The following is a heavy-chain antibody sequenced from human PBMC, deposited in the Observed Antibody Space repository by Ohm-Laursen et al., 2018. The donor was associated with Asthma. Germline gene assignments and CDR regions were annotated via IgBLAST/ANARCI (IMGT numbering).Heavy chain of an antibody. CDR1: GFTFSAYA. V-gene: IGHV3-23*01. D-gene: IGHD2-2*01. CDR3: ARRSKICYDTSHCFFDY. CDR2: ISGSGGSGGST. J-gene: IGHJ4*02. Sequence: SLRLSCSAPGFTFSAYAMNWVRQAPGKGLEWVSAISGSGGSGGSTYYAGSVKGRFTISRNNPKNTLYLEMNSLRAEDTAVYYCARRSKICYDTSHCFFDYWGQGTLVTVSS.